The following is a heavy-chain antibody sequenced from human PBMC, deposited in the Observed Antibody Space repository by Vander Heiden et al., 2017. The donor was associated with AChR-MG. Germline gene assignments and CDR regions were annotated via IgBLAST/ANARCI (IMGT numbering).Heavy chain of an antibody. D-gene: IGHD6-6*01. CDR3: ARHYGAARPGWFDP. J-gene: IGHJ5*02. Sequence: QLQLQESGPGLVKPSETLSITCTVSGGSISSSSYYWGWIRQPPGKGLEWIGSIYYSGSTYYNPSLKSRVTISVDTSKNQFSLKLSSVTAADTAVYYCARHYGAARPGWFDPWGQGTLVTVSS. V-gene: IGHV4-39*01. CDR2: IYYSGST. CDR1: GGSISSSSYY.